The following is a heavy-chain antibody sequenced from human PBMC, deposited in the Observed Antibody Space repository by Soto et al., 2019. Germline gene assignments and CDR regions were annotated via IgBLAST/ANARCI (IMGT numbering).Heavy chain of an antibody. V-gene: IGHV3-23*01. CDR3: AKSRYSDSSGDFYDY. D-gene: IGHD3-22*01. CDR1: AFTFNNYA. J-gene: IGHJ4*02. Sequence: PGGSLRLSCAASAFTFNNYAMSWVRQAPGKGLEWVSGIGGSGRTTYYADSVKGGFTISRDNSNNTRFLQMNSLRAEDTAVYYCAKSRYSDSSGDFYDYWGQGTLVTVSS. CDR2: IGGSGRTT.